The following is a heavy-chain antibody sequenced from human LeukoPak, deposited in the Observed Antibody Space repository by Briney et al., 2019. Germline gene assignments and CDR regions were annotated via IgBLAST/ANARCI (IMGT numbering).Heavy chain of an antibody. Sequence: GGSLRLSRAASGSTFSTYWMSWYRQAPGKGLEWGGNINQDASEINYVDSVRGRFTISRDNAKNSLHLQMNSLRAEDTAVYYCATDRDNSDWQKRFDSWGQGTLVTVSS. CDR1: GSTFSTYW. D-gene: IGHD2-21*02. J-gene: IGHJ4*02. V-gene: IGHV3-7*01. CDR2: INQDASEI. CDR3: ATDRDNSDWQKRFDS.